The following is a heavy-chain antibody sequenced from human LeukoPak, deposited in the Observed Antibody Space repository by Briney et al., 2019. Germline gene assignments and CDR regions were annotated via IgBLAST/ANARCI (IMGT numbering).Heavy chain of an antibody. CDR3: ARDSLDTAFDY. J-gene: IGHJ4*02. CDR2: MNPNSGNT. Sequence: ASVKVSCKASGYTFTTYDINWVRLATGQGLEYMGWMNPNSGNTGYAQKFQGRVTITRNTSISTAYMELSSLRSEDTAVYYCARDSLDTAFDYWGQGTLVTVSS. D-gene: IGHD5-18*01. CDR1: GYTFTTYD. V-gene: IGHV1-8*01.